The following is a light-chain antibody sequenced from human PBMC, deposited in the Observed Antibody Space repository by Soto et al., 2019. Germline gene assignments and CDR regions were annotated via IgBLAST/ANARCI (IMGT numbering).Light chain of an antibody. V-gene: IGKV4-1*01. CDR2: WAS. J-gene: IGKJ4*01. Sequence: DIVMTQSPDSLAVSLGERATINCKSSQSVLYSSNNKNYLAWYQQKPGQPPKLLIYWASTRESGVPDRFSGSGSGTDFTLTISSLQAEDVAVYCCQQYYSTLLPFGGGTKVEIK. CDR1: QSVLYSSNNKNY. CDR3: QQYYSTLLP.